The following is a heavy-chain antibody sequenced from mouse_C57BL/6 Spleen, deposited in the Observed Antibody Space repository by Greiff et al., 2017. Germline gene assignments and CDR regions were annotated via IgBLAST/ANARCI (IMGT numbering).Heavy chain of an antibody. CDR1: GFTFSSYT. Sequence: EVQGVESGGGLVKPGGSLKLSCAASGFTFSSYTMSWVRQTPEKRLEWVATISGGGGNIYYPDSVKGRFTISRDNAKNTLYLQMSSLRSEDTALYYCARHEPFDYWGPGTTLTVSS. CDR3: ARHEPFDY. V-gene: IGHV5-9*01. J-gene: IGHJ2*01. CDR2: ISGGGGNI.